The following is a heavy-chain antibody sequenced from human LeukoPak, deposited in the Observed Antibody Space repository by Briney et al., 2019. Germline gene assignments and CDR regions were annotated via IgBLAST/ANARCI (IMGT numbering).Heavy chain of an antibody. CDR3: ARDSKAAAGNINWFDP. CDR2: ISSSSSYI. Sequence: GGSLRLSCAASGFTFSSYSMNWVRQAPGKGLEWVSSISSSSSYIYYADSVKGRFTISRDNAKNSLYLQMNSLRAEDTAVYYCARDSKAAAGNINWFDPWGQGTLVTVSS. V-gene: IGHV3-21*04. J-gene: IGHJ5*02. CDR1: GFTFSSYS. D-gene: IGHD6-13*01.